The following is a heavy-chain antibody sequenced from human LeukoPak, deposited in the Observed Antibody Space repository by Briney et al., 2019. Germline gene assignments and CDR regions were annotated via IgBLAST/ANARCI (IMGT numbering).Heavy chain of an antibody. Sequence: PGGSLRLSCAASGFTVSSNYMSWVRQAPGKGLEWVSVIYSGGSTYYADSVKGRFTISRDNSKNTLYLQMNSLRAEYTAVYYCARAVRGVIITKGYFQHWGQGTLVTVSS. CDR2: IYSGGST. CDR3: ARAVRGVIITKGYFQH. D-gene: IGHD3-10*01. V-gene: IGHV3-66*01. J-gene: IGHJ1*01. CDR1: GFTVSSNY.